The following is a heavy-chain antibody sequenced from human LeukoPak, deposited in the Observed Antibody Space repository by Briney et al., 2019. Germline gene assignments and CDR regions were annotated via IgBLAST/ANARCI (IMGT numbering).Heavy chain of an antibody. J-gene: IGHJ4*02. CDR1: GLTFSTYS. V-gene: IGHV3-30-3*01. D-gene: IGHD2-2*01. CDR2: ISYDGSNK. Sequence: GRSLRLSCAASGLTFSTYSIHWVRQAPGKGLEWVAVISYDGSNKRYADSVKGRFTISRDDSKNTLYLQMNSLRAEDTAVYYCARDPTRNCSSTSCYAGHFDYWGQGTLVTVSS. CDR3: ARDPTRNCSSTSCYAGHFDY.